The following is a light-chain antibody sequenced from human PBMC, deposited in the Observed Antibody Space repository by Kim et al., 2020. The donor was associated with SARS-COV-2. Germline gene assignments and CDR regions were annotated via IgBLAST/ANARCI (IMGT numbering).Light chain of an antibody. Sequence: VSPGERATRSCRASQSITSNVAWYQQKPGQAPRLLIFGAFSRATAIPARFSGSGSGTEFTLTVDNLQSEDFAVYYCQQYNSWPLTFGGGTKVDIK. CDR1: QSITSN. CDR2: GAF. V-gene: IGKV3-15*01. J-gene: IGKJ4*01. CDR3: QQYNSWPLT.